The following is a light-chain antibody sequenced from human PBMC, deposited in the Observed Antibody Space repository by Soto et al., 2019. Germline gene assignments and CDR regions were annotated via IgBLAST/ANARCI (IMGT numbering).Light chain of an antibody. Sequence: EIVLTQSPATLPSSPGERATLSCRASQSIDTYLAWYQQKPGQAPRLLIYDASDRATGIPARFSGSGSGTAFTLTISGLEPEDFALYYYQQRYNSPLTFGGGTQVDIE. CDR1: QSIDTY. CDR2: DAS. J-gene: IGKJ4*01. V-gene: IGKV3-11*01. CDR3: QQRYNSPLT.